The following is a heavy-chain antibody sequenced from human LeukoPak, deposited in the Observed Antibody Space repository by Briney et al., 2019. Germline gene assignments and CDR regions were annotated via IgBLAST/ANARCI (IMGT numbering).Heavy chain of an antibody. J-gene: IGHJ4*02. V-gene: IGHV3-30*04. CDR1: GFTFSSYA. D-gene: IGHD3-10*01. CDR2: ISYDGSNK. Sequence: PGGSLRLSCAASGFTFSSYAMRWVRQAPGKGLEWVAVISYDGSNKYYADSVKGRFTISRDNSKNTLYLQMNSLRAEDTAVYYCAREGGERTYDYWGQGTLVTVSS. CDR3: AREGGERTYDY.